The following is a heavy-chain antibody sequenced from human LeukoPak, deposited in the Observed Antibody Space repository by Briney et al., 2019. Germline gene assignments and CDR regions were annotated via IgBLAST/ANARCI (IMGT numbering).Heavy chain of an antibody. CDR1: GASVSTSH. V-gene: IGHV4-59*02. CDR3: SEGYFEPFDH. Sequence: PSETLSLTCVVSGASVSTSHWNWIRQLPGKGPEWIGCLSYTGKTDYNPSVASRVTISLGTSKNQVSLKLRSVTAADTAVYYCSEGYFEPFDHWGQGTLVTVSS. J-gene: IGHJ4*02. D-gene: IGHD2/OR15-2a*01. CDR2: LSYTGKT.